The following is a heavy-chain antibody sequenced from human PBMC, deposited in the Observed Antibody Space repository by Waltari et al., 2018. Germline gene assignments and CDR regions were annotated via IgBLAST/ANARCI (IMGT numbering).Heavy chain of an antibody. Sequence: EVQLDESGGGLVQPGGSLRLSCSASGFTFTRYLMNWVRQAPGKGLVWVARINSDGISTPYADSVEGRFTISRDNAKNTVYLQMNGLRVEDTAVYYCTRALWLGELYDYWGQGTLVTVSS. D-gene: IGHD3-10*01. CDR2: INSDGIST. CDR3: TRALWLGELYDY. CDR1: GFTFTRYL. V-gene: IGHV3-74*01. J-gene: IGHJ4*02.